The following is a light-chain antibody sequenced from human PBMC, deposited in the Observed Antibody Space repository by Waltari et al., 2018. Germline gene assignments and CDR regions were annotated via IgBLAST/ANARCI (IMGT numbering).Light chain of an antibody. Sequence: SYELTQPPSVSVSPGQTASITCSGDKLGDKYACWYQQKPGQSPVRGSEQDSKRPSGIPERVSGSNSGNTATLTISGTQAMDEADYYCQAWDSSTYGFGTGTKVTVL. CDR3: QAWDSSTYG. V-gene: IGLV3-1*01. CDR1: KLGDKY. CDR2: QDS. J-gene: IGLJ1*01.